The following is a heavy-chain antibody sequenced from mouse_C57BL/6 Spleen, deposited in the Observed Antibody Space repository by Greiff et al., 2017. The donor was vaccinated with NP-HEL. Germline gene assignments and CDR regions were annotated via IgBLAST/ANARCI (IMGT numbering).Heavy chain of an antibody. Sequence: EVKLMESGGGLVQPGGSLSLSCAASGFTFTDYYMSWVRQPPGKALEWLGFIRNKANGYTTEYSASVKGRFTISRDNSQSILYLQMNALRAEDRATYYCARLDVYYHFDYWGQGTTLTVSS. J-gene: IGHJ2*01. CDR3: ARLDVYYHFDY. CDR2: IRNKANGYTT. V-gene: IGHV7-3*01. D-gene: IGHD2-3*01. CDR1: GFTFTDYY.